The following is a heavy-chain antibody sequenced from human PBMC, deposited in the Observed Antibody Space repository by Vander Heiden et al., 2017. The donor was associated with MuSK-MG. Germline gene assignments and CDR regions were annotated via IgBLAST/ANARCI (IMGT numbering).Heavy chain of an antibody. CDR3: AKDGCGGDCSWYFDL. D-gene: IGHD2-21*01. CDR1: GFTFSSYA. V-gene: IGHV3-23*01. Sequence: EVQLLESGGGLVQPGGSLRLSCAASGFTFSSYAMTWVRQPPGTGREWVSAISGSGGRTYYADSVKGRFTISRDNSKNTVYLQMNSLRAEDTAVYYCAKDGCGGDCSWYFDLWGRGTLVTVSS. J-gene: IGHJ2*01. CDR2: ISGSGGRT.